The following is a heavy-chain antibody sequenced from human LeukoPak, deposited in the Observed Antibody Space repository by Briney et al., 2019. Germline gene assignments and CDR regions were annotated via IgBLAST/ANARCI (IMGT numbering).Heavy chain of an antibody. CDR2: IYYSGST. D-gene: IGHD4-17*01. CDR3: ARQLSNDGDYVGAFDS. Sequence: SETLSLTCTVPGASIISDDSYWSWIRHPPGKGLEWIGNIYYSGSTYYNPSLESRVTISVDTSKNHFSLKLSSVTAADTAVYYCARQLSNDGDYVGAFDSWGQGTLVTVSS. CDR1: GASIISDDSY. V-gene: IGHV4-30-4*01. J-gene: IGHJ4*02.